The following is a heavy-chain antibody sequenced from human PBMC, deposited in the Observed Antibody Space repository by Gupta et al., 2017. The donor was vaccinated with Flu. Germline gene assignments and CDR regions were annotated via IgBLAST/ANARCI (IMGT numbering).Heavy chain of an antibody. Sequence: QLQLQESGPGLVKPSETLSLTCTVSGGAISSSSYYWGWIRQPPGKGLEWIGSIYYSGSTYYNPSLKSRVTISVDTSKNQFSLKLTSVTAADTAVYYCARAGDYTAMVTGIHYWGQGTLVIVSS. CDR2: IYYSGST. CDR3: ARAGDYTAMVTGIHY. D-gene: IGHD5-18*01. CDR1: GGAISSSSYY. V-gene: IGHV4-39*01. J-gene: IGHJ4*02.